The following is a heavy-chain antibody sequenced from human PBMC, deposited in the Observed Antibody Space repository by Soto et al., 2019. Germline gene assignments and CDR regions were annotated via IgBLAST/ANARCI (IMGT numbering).Heavy chain of an antibody. CDR1: GFTFSSYG. Sequence: GGSLRLSCAASGFTFSSYGMHWVRQAPGKGLEWVAVISYDGSNKYYADSVKGRFTISRDNSKNTLYLQMNSLRAEDTAVYYYPKVKFWVTQGGYFDYWGQGTLVTVSS. D-gene: IGHD2-21*02. J-gene: IGHJ4*02. CDR2: ISYDGSNK. CDR3: PKVKFWVTQGGYFDY. V-gene: IGHV3-30*18.